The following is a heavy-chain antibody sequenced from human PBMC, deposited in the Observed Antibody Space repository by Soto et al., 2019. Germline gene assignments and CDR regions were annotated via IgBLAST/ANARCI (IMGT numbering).Heavy chain of an antibody. CDR1: GGTFSSYA. D-gene: IGHD6-19*01. CDR2: IIPIFGTA. CDR3: ARLPPFRSLSYNSGWARGWFSH. V-gene: IGHV1-69*06. Sequence: QVQLVQSGAEVKKPGSSVKVSCNDSGGTFSSYAISWVLQAPGQGLEWMGGIIPIFGTANYAQKFQGRVTITKDKSASTDYMALSVLRSEDTAVSYCARLPPFRSLSYNSGWARGWFSHWSQGTLVTVAS. J-gene: IGHJ5*02.